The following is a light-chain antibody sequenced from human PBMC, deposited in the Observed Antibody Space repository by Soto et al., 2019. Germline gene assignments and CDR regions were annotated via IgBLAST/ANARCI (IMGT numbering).Light chain of an antibody. J-gene: IGKJ5*01. CDR3: QQYDKLPIT. V-gene: IGKV1-33*01. CDR2: DVL. Sequence: DIHMTQSPSSLSASVGDRVTISCQASQDINNYLNWFQQKPGKAPKLLIYDVLNLETGVPSRFSGSGSGAYFTLTISSLQPEDIATYYCQQYDKLPITFGQGTRLEIK. CDR1: QDINNY.